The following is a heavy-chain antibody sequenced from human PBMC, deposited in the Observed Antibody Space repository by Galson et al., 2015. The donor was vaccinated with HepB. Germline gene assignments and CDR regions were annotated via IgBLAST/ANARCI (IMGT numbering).Heavy chain of an antibody. D-gene: IGHD4-17*01. CDR3: VRPRGEGAGDYQNWYFDL. V-gene: IGHV3-30*04. CDR1: GFSFRYFP. Sequence: SLRLSCAASGFSFRYFPMHWVRQAPGKGLDWVAVISYTGKYTNYAESGKGRFTNSRDNSQNVLDLQKNSLRVEDTALYYCVRPRGEGAGDYQNWYFDLWGRGTLVTVSS. CDR2: ISYTGKYT. J-gene: IGHJ2*01.